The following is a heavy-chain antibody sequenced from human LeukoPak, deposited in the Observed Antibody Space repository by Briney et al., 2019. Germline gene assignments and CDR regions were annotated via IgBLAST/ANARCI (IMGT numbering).Heavy chain of an antibody. Sequence: GRSLRLSCSAPVFTFSSYAMQWVRQTPAKGLEWEEVISYDGSNKYYADYVKGRFTISRDNSKNTLYLKMNSLRAEDTAVYYCARGTLWFGLGHLDYWGQGTLVTVSS. J-gene: IGHJ4*02. CDR3: ARGTLWFGLGHLDY. CDR1: VFTFSSYA. CDR2: ISYDGSNK. V-gene: IGHV3-30*04. D-gene: IGHD3-10*01.